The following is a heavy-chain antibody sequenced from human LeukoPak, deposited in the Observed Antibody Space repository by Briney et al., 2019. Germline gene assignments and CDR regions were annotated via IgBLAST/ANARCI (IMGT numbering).Heavy chain of an antibody. CDR1: GGSISSSSYY. CDR2: ISGSGGST. CDR3: ARDLPPLDY. J-gene: IGHJ4*02. Sequence: ETLSLTCTVSGGSISSSSYYWSWVRQAPGKGLEWVSAISGSGGSTYYADSVKGRFTISRDNSKNTLYLQMDSLRVDDTAVYYCARDLPPLDYWGQGALVTVSS. V-gene: IGHV3-23*01.